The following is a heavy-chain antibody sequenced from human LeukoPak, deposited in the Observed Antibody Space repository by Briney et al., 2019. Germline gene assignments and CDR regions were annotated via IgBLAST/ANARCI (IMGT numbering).Heavy chain of an antibody. Sequence: GGSLTLSCAASGFTFDDYAMHWVRQAPGKGLEWVSLISGDGGSTYYADSVKGRFTISRDNSKNSLYLQMNSLRTEDTALYYCASRITMVRGAPGAFDIWGQGTMVTVSS. CDR3: ASRITMVRGAPGAFDI. CDR2: ISGDGGST. D-gene: IGHD3-10*01. J-gene: IGHJ3*02. CDR1: GFTFDDYA. V-gene: IGHV3-43*02.